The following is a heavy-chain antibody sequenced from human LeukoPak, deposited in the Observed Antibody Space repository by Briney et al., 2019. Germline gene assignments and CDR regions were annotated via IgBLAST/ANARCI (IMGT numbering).Heavy chain of an antibody. CDR2: INQDGSET. V-gene: IGHV3-7*01. CDR1: GFTFSSYW. J-gene: IGHJ4*02. Sequence: GGSLRLSCAASGFTFSSYWMSWVRQAPGKGLEWVSNINQDGSETYYVDSVKGRFTIYRDNAKNSLYLQMNSLRAEDTAVYYCASKTWSPTSFDYWGQGTLVTVSS. CDR3: ASKTWSPTSFDY. D-gene: IGHD2-15*01.